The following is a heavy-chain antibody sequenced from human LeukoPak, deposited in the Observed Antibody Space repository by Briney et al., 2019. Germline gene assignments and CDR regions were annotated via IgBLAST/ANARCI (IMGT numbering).Heavy chain of an antibody. D-gene: IGHD1-26*01. CDR2: MNPNSGNT. V-gene: IGHV1-8*03. CDR1: GYTFTRYD. Sequence: ASVKVSCKASGYTFTRYDINWVRQATGQGLEWMGWMNPNSGNTGYAQKFQGRVTITRNTSISTAYMELSSLRSEDTAVYYCARVGIVGATPDYWGQGTLVTVSS. CDR3: ARVGIVGATPDY. J-gene: IGHJ4*02.